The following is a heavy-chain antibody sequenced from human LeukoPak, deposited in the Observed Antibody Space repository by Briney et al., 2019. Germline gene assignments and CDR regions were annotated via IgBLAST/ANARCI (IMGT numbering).Heavy chain of an antibody. V-gene: IGHV3-23*01. CDR1: GFTFGTFD. D-gene: IGHD3-16*01. Sequence: GGSLRLSCAASGFTFGTFDMSWVRQAPGKGLGWVLTLSFIDSSCTEYYADSVKGRFTISRDNSKNTLFLQMSSLRVEDTAVYYCARITAHCFDHWGQGTLVTVSS. CDR2: LSFIDSSCTE. J-gene: IGHJ4*02. CDR3: ARITAHCFDH.